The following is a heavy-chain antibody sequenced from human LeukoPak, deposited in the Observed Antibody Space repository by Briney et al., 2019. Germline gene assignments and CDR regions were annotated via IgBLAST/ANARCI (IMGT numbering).Heavy chain of an antibody. V-gene: IGHV3-15*01. CDR3: TTLSNDVLY. CDR1: GFTFHNAW. J-gene: IGHJ4*02. Sequence: AGGSLRLSCAASGFTFHNAWMASVRQAPGKGLEWVGRMKSNHDSGTSDYAAPVKGRFTISRDDSKNTLYLHMNSLRAEDTAVYYCTTLSNDVLYWGQGTLVTVS. CDR2: MKSNHDSGTS. D-gene: IGHD4-11*01.